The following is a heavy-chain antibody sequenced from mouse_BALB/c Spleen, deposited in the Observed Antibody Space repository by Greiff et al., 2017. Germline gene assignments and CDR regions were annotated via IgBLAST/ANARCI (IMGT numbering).Heavy chain of an antibody. CDR2: INPSTGYT. Sequence: QVQLQQSGAELAKPGASVKMSCKASGYTFTSYWMHWVKQRPGQGLEWIGYINPSTGYTEYNQKFKDKATLTADKSSSTAYMQLSSLTSEDSAVYYCARSGSSYLDYWGQGTTLTVSS. CDR1: GYTFTSYW. V-gene: IGHV1-7*01. D-gene: IGHD1-1*01. CDR3: ARSGSSYLDY. J-gene: IGHJ2*01.